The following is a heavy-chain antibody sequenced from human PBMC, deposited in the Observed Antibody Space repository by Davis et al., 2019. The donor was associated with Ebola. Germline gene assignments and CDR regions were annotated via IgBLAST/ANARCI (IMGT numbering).Heavy chain of an antibody. CDR3: ARSRAIPYYYYGMDV. J-gene: IGHJ6*02. V-gene: IGHV4-34*01. CDR2: INHSGST. CDR1: GGSISSYY. D-gene: IGHD5-24*01. Sequence: SETLSLTCTVSGGSISSYYWSWIRQPPGKGLEWIGEINHSGSTNYNPSLKSRVTISVDTSKNQFSLKLSSVTAADTAVYYCARSRAIPYYYYGMDVWGQGTTVTVSS.